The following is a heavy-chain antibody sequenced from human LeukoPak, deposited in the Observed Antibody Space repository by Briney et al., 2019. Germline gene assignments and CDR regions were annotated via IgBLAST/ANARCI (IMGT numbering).Heavy chain of an antibody. CDR2: VYKGGTT. J-gene: IGHJ4*02. CDR1: GFPVGSYY. CDR3: ARLVGARGGYFDY. V-gene: IGHV3-53*01. Sequence: GGSLRLSCEASGFPVGSYYLTWVRQAPGKGLEWVSAVYKGGTTYYAESVKGRFTVSRDNSKNSFSLQMNSLSADDTAVYYCARLVGARGGYFDYWGQGTLVTVSS. D-gene: IGHD1-26*01.